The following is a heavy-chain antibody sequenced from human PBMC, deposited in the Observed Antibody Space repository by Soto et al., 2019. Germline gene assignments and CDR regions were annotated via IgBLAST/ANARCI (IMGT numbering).Heavy chain of an antibody. V-gene: IGHV3-33*01. D-gene: IGHD3-3*01. CDR1: GFTFSSYG. CDR2: IWYDGSNK. Sequence: SLILSCAASGFTFSSYGMHWVRQAPGKGLEWVAVIWYDGSNKYYADSVKGRFTISRDNSKNTLYLQMNSLRAEDTAVYYCARDGATIFGVVIPMDVWGQGTTVTVSS. J-gene: IGHJ6*02. CDR3: ARDGATIFGVVIPMDV.